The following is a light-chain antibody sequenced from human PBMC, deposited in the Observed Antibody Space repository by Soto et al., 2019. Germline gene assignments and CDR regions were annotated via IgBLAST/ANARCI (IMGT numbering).Light chain of an antibody. V-gene: IGLV1-40*01. Sequence: QSVLTQPPSVSGAPGQRVTISCTGSSSDIGAGYYVHWYQQLPGTAPKLLIYGDSNRPSGVPDRFSGSKSGTSASLAITGLQAEDEADYYCQSYDSSLSGFVFGGGTQLTVL. CDR3: QSYDSSLSGFV. J-gene: IGLJ2*01. CDR2: GDS. CDR1: SSDIGAGYY.